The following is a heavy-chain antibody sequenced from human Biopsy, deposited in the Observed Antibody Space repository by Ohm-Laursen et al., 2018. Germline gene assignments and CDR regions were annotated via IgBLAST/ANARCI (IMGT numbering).Heavy chain of an antibody. CDR2: MSPNTGNT. V-gene: IGHV1-8*01. CDR1: GYTFTSHD. J-gene: IGHJ4*02. Sequence: ASVKVSCKASGYTFTSHDINWVRQATGQGLEWMGWMSPNTGNTVYAQRFQDRVIMTSDTSTGTAYMELTSLTSDDTAVYFCARWETTLGRSLDSWGQGTLVAVSS. D-gene: IGHD1-26*01. CDR3: ARWETTLGRSLDS.